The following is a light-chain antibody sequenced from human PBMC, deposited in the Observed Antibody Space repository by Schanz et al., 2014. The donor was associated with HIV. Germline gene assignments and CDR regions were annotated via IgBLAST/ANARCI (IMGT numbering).Light chain of an antibody. Sequence: DIQMTQSPSSLSASVGDRVNITCRASQGISSYLAWFQQKPGKAPSLLVYAASKLQSGVPSRFIGSGSGTEFTLTISSLQPEDFASYYCLQHNTYPLSFGQGTRLDIK. CDR3: LQHNTYPLS. J-gene: IGKJ5*01. CDR1: QGISSY. V-gene: IGKV1-16*01. CDR2: AAS.